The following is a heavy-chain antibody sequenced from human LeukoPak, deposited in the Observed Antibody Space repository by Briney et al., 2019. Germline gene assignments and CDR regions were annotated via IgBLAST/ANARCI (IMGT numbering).Heavy chain of an antibody. J-gene: IGHJ6*03. V-gene: IGHV4-34*01. Sequence: PSETLSLTCAVYGGSFSGYYWSWVRQSPGKGLEWIGEINHSGSTNYNPSLKSRVTISVDTSRNQFSLKLSSVTAADTAVYYCASTGPHTSPHYYYYYYMDVWGKGTTVTVSS. CDR1: GGSFSGYY. D-gene: IGHD3-10*01. CDR2: INHSGST. CDR3: ASTGPHTSPHYYYYYYMDV.